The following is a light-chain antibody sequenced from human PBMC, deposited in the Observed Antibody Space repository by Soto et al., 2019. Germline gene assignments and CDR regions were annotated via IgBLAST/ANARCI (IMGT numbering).Light chain of an antibody. CDR3: QQYNNWPPWT. Sequence: EIVLTQSPATLSLSPGESATLSCRASHRVSGYLAWYQQKPGQAPRLLIYGASTRATGIPARFSGSGSGTEFTLTISSLQSEDFAVYYCQQYNNWPPWTFGQGTKVDI. CDR2: GAS. V-gene: IGKV3-15*01. CDR1: HRVSGY. J-gene: IGKJ1*01.